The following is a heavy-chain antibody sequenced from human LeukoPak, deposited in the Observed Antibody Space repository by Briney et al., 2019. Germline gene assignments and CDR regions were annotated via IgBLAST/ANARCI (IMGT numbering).Heavy chain of an antibody. J-gene: IGHJ6*04. CDR3: AKDATMVRGAQYYYYGIDV. V-gene: IGHV3-30*18. CDR1: GFTFSSYG. D-gene: IGHD3-10*01. Sequence: GGSLRLSCAASGFTFSSYGMHWVRQAPGKGLEWVAVISYDGSNKYYADSVKGRFTISRDNSKNTLYLQMNSLRAEDTAVYYCAKDATMVRGAQYYYYGIDVWGKGTTVTVSS. CDR2: ISYDGSNK.